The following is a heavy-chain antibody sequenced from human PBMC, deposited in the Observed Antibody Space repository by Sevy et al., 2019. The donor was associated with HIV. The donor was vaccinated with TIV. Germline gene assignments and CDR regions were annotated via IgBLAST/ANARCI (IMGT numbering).Heavy chain of an antibody. CDR2: ISGSGGST. CDR3: ARDYS. V-gene: IGHV3-23*01. CDR1: GFTFSSYA. Sequence: GGSLRLSCAASGFTFSSYAMSWVRQAPGKGLEWVSDISGSGGSTYYANSVKGRSTISRENSKNPLYLQMNSRRAEDTAVFNCARDYSRGQGTQVTVSS. D-gene: IGHD3-3*01. J-gene: IGHJ5*01.